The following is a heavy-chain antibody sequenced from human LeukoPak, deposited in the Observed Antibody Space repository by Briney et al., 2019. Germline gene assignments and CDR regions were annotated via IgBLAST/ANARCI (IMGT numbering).Heavy chain of an antibody. J-gene: IGHJ3*02. D-gene: IGHD2-21*02. Sequence: ASVKVSCKASGYTFTSYGISWVRQAPGQGLEWMGWISAYNGNTNYAQKLQGRVTMTTDTSTSTAYMELRSLRSDDTAVYYCARGTVVATAIRAHDAFDIWGQGTMVTVSS. CDR2: ISAYNGNT. CDR1: GYTFTSYG. CDR3: ARGTVVATAIRAHDAFDI. V-gene: IGHV1-18*01.